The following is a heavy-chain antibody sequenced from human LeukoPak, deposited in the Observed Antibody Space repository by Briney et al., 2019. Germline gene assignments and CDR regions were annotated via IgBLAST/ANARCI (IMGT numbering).Heavy chain of an antibody. D-gene: IGHD3-10*01. CDR2: INRGGST. J-gene: IGHJ4*02. CDR1: GGSFSGYY. V-gene: IGHV4-34*01. Sequence: PSETLSLTCAVYGGSFSGYYWTWIRQPPGKGLEWIGEINRGGSTYYNPSLQSRVTISLDTSKNQFSLELNSLTAADTAVYYCARGLGSGSYFGYWGQGTLVTVSS. CDR3: ARGLGSGSYFGY.